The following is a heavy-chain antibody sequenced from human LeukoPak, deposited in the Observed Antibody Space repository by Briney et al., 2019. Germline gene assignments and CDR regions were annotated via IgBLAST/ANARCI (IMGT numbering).Heavy chain of an antibody. CDR1: GDSVSNNSAA. D-gene: IGHD3-10*01. CDR3: QKANTGRGKFDY. Sequence: SQTLSLTCAISGDSVSNNSAAWNWIRQSPSRGLEWLGRTYYRSRWYNDYAISVKSRITINPDTSKNQFSLQLTSVTPDDTAVYSLQKANTGRGKFDYWGKEPLFTVSS. J-gene: IGHJ4*02. V-gene: IGHV6-1*01. CDR2: TYYRSRWYN.